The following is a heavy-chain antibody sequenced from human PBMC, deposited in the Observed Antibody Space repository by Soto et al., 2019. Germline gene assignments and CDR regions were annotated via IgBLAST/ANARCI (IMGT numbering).Heavy chain of an antibody. V-gene: IGHV4-39*02. J-gene: IGHJ3*02. CDR1: GGSINSRSYY. CDR3: ASPGVYGGNSGSHAFDI. D-gene: IGHD4-17*01. CDR2: MYSTGST. Sequence: QVQLQESGPGLVKPSETLSLTCTVSGGSINSRSYYCGWIRQPPGKGLEWIGSMYSTGSTYYNPSLKSRVTLSVDTSKNHFSLKLRSMTAADTAVYYCASPGVYGGNSGSHAFDIWGQGTLVTVSS.